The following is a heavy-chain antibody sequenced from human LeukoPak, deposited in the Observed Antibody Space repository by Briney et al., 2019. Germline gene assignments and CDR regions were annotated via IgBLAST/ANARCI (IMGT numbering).Heavy chain of an antibody. Sequence: SETLSLTCTVSGGSISSYYWSWIRQPPGKGLEWIGYIYYSGSTNYNPSLKSRVTISVDTSKNQFSLKLSSVTAADTAVYYCARVAVEYYYDSSGSRAYYYYGMDVWGQGTTVTVSS. D-gene: IGHD3-22*01. CDR2: IYYSGST. V-gene: IGHV4-59*01. J-gene: IGHJ6*02. CDR3: ARVAVEYYYDSSGSRAYYYYGMDV. CDR1: GGSISSYY.